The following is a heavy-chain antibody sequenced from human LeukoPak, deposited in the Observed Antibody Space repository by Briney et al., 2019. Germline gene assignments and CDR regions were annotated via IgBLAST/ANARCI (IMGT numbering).Heavy chain of an antibody. CDR2: INQDGREN. CDR1: GFSFNSSW. D-gene: IGHD3-10*01. J-gene: IGHJ6*02. CDR3: AREARVRGVIITDDPYGMDV. Sequence: SGGSLRLSCATSGFSFNSSWMSWVRQAPGKGLEWVANINQDGRENDYVDSVKGRFTISRDNAKNSLYLQMNSLRAEDTAVYYCAREARVRGVIITDDPYGMDVWGQGTTVTVSS. V-gene: IGHV3-7*01.